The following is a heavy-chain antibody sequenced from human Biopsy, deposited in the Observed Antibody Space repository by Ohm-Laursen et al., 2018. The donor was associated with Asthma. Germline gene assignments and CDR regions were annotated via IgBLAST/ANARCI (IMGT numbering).Heavy chain of an antibody. J-gene: IGHJ6*02. Sequence: SLRLSCAASGFMFRSFGMHWVRQAPGKGLEWLSHIGIKGTSIYYADSVKGRFTISRDNAKNSLFLQMNGLRADDTAVYFCAGGRYCSGASCLYGMDVWGQGTTVSVSS. CDR3: AGGRYCSGASCLYGMDV. CDR2: IGIKGTSI. V-gene: IGHV3-48*03. D-gene: IGHD2-15*01. CDR1: GFMFRSFG.